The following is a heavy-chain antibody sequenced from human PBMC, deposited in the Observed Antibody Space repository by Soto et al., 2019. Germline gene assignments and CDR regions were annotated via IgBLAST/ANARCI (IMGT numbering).Heavy chain of an antibody. J-gene: IGHJ4*02. CDR1: GFTFTNYA. Sequence: LRLSCAASGFTFTNYAMTWARQAPGKGLEWVSSLLRSGSTTYYADSVKGRFTISSDISANSLYLQMDSLRAEDTAVYYCAKDAVSGDGIWLLDSWGQGTVVTVSS. D-gene: IGHD4-17*01. V-gene: IGHV3-23*01. CDR2: LLRSGSTT. CDR3: AKDAVSGDGIWLLDS.